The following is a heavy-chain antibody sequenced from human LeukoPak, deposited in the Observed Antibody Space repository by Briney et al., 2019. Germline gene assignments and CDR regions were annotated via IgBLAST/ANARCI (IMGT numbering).Heavy chain of an antibody. CDR2: INHSGST. V-gene: IGHV4-34*01. Sequence: SETLSLTCAVYGGSFSSYYWSWIRQPPGKGLEWIGEINHSGSTNYNPSLKSRVTISVDTSKNQFSLKLSSVTAADTAVYYCARLSVVPAATRNDNLGYCSGGSCYRSYYYYYYYMDVWGKGTTVTISS. J-gene: IGHJ6*03. CDR3: ARLSVVPAATRNDNLGYCSGGSCYRSYYYYYYYMDV. CDR1: GGSFSSYY. D-gene: IGHD2-15*01.